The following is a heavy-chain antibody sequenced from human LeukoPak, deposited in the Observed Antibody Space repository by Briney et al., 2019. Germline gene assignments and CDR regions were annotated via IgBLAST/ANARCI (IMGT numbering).Heavy chain of an antibody. D-gene: IGHD3-3*01. CDR3: ARVIGHYDFWSGYYTGYYYMDV. V-gene: IGHV1-69*06. CDR2: IIPIFGTA. J-gene: IGHJ6*03. CDR1: GGTFSSYA. Sequence: GASVKVSCKASGGTFSSYAISWVRQAPGQGLEWMGGIIPIFGTANYAQKFQGRVTITADKSTSTAYMELSSLRSEDTAVYYCARVIGHYDFWSGYYTGYYYMDVWGKGTTVTVSS.